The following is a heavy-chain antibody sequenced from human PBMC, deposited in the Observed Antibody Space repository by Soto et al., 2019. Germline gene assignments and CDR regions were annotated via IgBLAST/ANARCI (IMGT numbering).Heavy chain of an antibody. CDR3: AKGYCSGTNCYSEYFQY. Sequence: PGGSLRLSCVASGFAFSHYEMNWVRQAPGQGLEWVAYISSSASSIYYADSVKGRFTISRDNAKNSLYLQMHSLRAEDTAVYYCAKGYCSGTNCYSEYFQYWGQGSLVSVSS. CDR2: ISSSASSI. J-gene: IGHJ1*01. D-gene: IGHD2-15*01. V-gene: IGHV3-48*03. CDR1: GFAFSHYE.